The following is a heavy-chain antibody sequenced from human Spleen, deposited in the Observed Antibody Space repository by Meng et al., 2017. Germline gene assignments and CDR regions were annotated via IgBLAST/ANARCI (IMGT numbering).Heavy chain of an antibody. CDR3: VRSSGWVRTGFDP. CDR1: GGSISTSGYY. Sequence: QVQLRESGPGLVKPSEALSLTCSVSGGSISTSGYYWGWIRQPPGKGLEWIGSIGHSGITYYTPSLKSRVTVSIDTSKGQFSLKLTSVTAADTAVYYCVRSSGWVRTGFDPWGQGTLVTVSS. J-gene: IGHJ5*02. CDR2: IGHSGIT. V-gene: IGHV4-39*01. D-gene: IGHD6-19*01.